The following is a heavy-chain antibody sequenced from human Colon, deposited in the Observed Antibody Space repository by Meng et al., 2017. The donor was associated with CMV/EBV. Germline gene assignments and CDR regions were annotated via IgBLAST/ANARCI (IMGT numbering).Heavy chain of an antibody. CDR2: IDHRGNT. Sequence: SETLSLTCTVSGDSISSGGHYWDWIRQPPGKGLEWIGSIDHRGNTYRNPTLWSRVTMSADTSKNKFSLNLSSLTAADTSTYYCARPSDNCWYYFDSWGQGTLVTVSS. V-gene: IGHV4-39*01. CDR3: ARPSDNCWYYFDS. D-gene: IGHD2-21*01. J-gene: IGHJ4*02. CDR1: GDSISSGGHY.